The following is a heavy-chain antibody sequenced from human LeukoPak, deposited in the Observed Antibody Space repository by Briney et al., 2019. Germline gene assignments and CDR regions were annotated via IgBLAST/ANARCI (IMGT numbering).Heavy chain of an antibody. V-gene: IGHV3-74*01. J-gene: IGHJ4*02. D-gene: IGHD4-17*01. CDR3: ARDPIGYGDYGWFDY. CDR1: GFTFSSYW. Sequence: GGSLRLSCAASGFTFSSYWMHWVRQAPGKGLVWVSRINSDGSSTSYADSVKGRFTISRDNAKNTLYLQMNSLRAEDTAVYYCARDPIGYGDYGWFDYWGQGTLVTVSS. CDR2: INSDGSST.